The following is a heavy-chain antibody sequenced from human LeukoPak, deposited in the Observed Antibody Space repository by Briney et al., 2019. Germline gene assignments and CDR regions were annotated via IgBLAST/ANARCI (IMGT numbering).Heavy chain of an antibody. Sequence: SETLSLTCAVYGGSFSAYYWSWIRQPPGKGLEWIGEINHSGSTNYNPSLKSRVTISVDTSKNQFSLKLSSVTAADTAVYYCARGPIAARPRRSYYMDAWGKGTTVTVSS. CDR1: GGSFSAYY. D-gene: IGHD6-6*01. CDR3: ARGPIAARPRRSYYMDA. CDR2: INHSGST. J-gene: IGHJ6*03. V-gene: IGHV4-34*01.